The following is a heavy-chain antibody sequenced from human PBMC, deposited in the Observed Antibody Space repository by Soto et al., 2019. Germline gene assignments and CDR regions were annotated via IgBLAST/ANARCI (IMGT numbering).Heavy chain of an antibody. CDR1: GDSVSGNSAA. D-gene: IGHD3-16*01. CDR3: ARGCPYYESSDSYFDY. Sequence: SQTLSLTCGISGDSVSGNSAAWNWIRQSPSRGLEWLGGTYYRSKWYNDDAVSVKSRITVTPDTSKNQVSLHLNSVTPEDTAVYHCARGCPYYESSDSYFDYWGRGALVDVSS. V-gene: IGHV6-1*01. CDR2: TYYRSKWYN. J-gene: IGHJ4*02.